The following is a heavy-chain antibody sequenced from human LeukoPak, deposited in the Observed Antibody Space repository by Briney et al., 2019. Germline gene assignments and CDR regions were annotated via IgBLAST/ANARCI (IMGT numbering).Heavy chain of an antibody. CDR1: GFSFSSFW. D-gene: IGHD6-19*01. CDR3: ARFSRSIPVVF. CDR2: IKQDGSNQ. Sequence: PGGSLRLSCAASGFSFSSFWMSWVRLAPGKGLEWVANIKQDGSNQQYVDSVKGRFTISRDNAKNSLYPQMTSLRAEDTAVYYCARFSRSIPVVFWGQGTLVTVSP. J-gene: IGHJ4*02. V-gene: IGHV3-7*01.